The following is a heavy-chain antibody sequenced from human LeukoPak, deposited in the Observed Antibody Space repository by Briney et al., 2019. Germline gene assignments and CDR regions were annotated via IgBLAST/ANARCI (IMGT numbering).Heavy chain of an antibody. V-gene: IGHV4-59*01. Sequence: SETLSLTCTVSGGSISSYYWSWIRQPPGKGLEWIGYIYYSGSTNYNPSLKSRVTISVDTSKNQFSLKLSSVTAADTAVYYCASGDCWGQGTLVTVSS. CDR3: ASGDC. CDR1: GGSISSYY. J-gene: IGHJ4*02. CDR2: IYYSGST.